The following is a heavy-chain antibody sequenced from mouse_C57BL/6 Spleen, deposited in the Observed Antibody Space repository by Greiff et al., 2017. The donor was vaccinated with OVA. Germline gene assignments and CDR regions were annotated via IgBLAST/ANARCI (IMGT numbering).Heavy chain of an antibody. D-gene: IGHD2-3*01. CDR1: GYAFSSSW. Sequence: QVQLQQSGPELVKPGASVKISCKASGYAFSSSWMNWVKQRPGKGLEWIGRIYPGDGDTNYNGKFKGKATLTADKSSSTAYMQLSSLTSEDSAVYFCAIRWLGDAMDYWGQGTSVTVSS. V-gene: IGHV1-82*01. J-gene: IGHJ4*01. CDR2: IYPGDGDT. CDR3: AIRWLGDAMDY.